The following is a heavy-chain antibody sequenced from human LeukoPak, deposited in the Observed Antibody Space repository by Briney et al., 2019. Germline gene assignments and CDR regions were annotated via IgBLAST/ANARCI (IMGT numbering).Heavy chain of an antibody. J-gene: IGHJ6*02. D-gene: IGHD4-17*01. CDR3: ARLGLKYGDYPYGMDI. Sequence: GGSLRLSCAASGFTFSSYSMNWVRQAPGKGLEWVSSISSSSSYIYYADSVKGRFTISRDNAKNSLYLQMNSLRAEDTAVYYCARLGLKYGDYPYGMDIWGQGNTVTVSS. V-gene: IGHV3-21*01. CDR1: GFTFSSYS. CDR2: ISSSSSYI.